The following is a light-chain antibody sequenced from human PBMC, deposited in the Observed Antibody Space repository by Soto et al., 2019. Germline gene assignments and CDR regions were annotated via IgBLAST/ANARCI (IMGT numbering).Light chain of an antibody. J-gene: IGLJ2*01. CDR3: CSYAGSYTFVI. Sequence: QSALTQPRSVSGSPGQSVTISCIGTSSDVGGYNYVSWFQQYPGKAPKLMIYDVSKRPSGVPDRFSGSRSGNTASLTISGLQAEDEADSVCCSYAGSYTFVIFGGGTQLTVL. CDR2: DVS. V-gene: IGLV2-11*01. CDR1: SSDVGGYNY.